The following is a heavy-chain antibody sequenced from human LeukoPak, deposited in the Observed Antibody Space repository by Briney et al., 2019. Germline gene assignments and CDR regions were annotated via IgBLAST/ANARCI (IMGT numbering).Heavy chain of an antibody. Sequence: ASVKVSCKASGYTFTRYDINWVRQATGQGLEWMGWMNPNSGNTGYAQKFQGRVTMTRNTSISTAYMELSRLRSEDTAVYYGARVRGSSGWFDPCGQGTLVTVSS. CDR1: GYTFTRYD. V-gene: IGHV1-8*01. CDR2: MNPNSGNT. J-gene: IGHJ5*02. D-gene: IGHD6-6*01. CDR3: ARVRGSSGWFDP.